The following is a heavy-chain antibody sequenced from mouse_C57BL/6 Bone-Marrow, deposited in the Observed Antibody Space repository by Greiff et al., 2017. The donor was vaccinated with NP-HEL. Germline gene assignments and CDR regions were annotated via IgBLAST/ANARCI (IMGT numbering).Heavy chain of an antibody. J-gene: IGHJ2*01. D-gene: IGHD2-3*01. CDR1: GYTFTSYW. CDR3: ARRNDGYYYGY. V-gene: IGHV1-72*01. CDR2: IDPNSGGT. Sequence: QQSCKASGYTFTSYWMHWVKQRPGRGLAWIGRIDPNSGGTKYNEKFKSKATLTVDKPSSTAYMQLSSLTSEDSAVYYCARRNDGYYYGYWGQGITLTGSS.